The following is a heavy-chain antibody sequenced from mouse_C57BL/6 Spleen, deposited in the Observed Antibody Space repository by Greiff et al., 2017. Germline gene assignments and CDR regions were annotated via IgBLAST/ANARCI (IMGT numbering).Heavy chain of an antibody. Sequence: EVQLVESGGDLVKPGGSLKLSCAASGFTFSSYGMSWVRQTPDKRLEWVATISSGGSYTYYPDSVKGRFTISRDNAKNTLYLQMSSLKSEDTAMYYCASTTVVPMDYWGQGTSVTVSS. D-gene: IGHD1-1*01. V-gene: IGHV5-6*01. CDR1: GFTFSSYG. CDR3: ASTTVVPMDY. CDR2: ISSGGSYT. J-gene: IGHJ4*01.